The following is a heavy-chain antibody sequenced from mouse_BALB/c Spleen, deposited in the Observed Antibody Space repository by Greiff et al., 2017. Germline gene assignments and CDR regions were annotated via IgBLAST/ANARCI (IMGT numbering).Heavy chain of an antibody. D-gene: IGHD2-4*01. Sequence: QVQLQQSAAELARPGASVKMSCKASGYTFTSYTMHWVKQRPGQGLEWIGYINPSNGYTEYNQKFKDKTTLTADKSSSTAYMQLSSLTSEDSAVYYCAREGYYDYDDYAMDYWGQGTSVTVSS. V-gene: IGHV1-4*02. J-gene: IGHJ4*01. CDR3: AREGYYDYDDYAMDY. CDR2: INPSNGYT. CDR1: GYTFTSYT.